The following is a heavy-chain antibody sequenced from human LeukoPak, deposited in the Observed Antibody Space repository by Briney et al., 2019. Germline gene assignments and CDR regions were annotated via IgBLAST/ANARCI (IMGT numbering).Heavy chain of an antibody. V-gene: IGHV4-4*07. D-gene: IGHD6-13*01. CDR3: AYMKGSSWYYFDY. CDR2: IYTSGST. Sequence: SETLSLTCTVSGGSISSYYWSWIRQPAGKGLEWTGRIYTSGSTDCNPSLKSRVTISVDKSKNQFSLKLSSVTAADTAVYYCAYMKGSSWYYFDYWGQGTLVTVSS. J-gene: IGHJ4*02. CDR1: GGSISSYY.